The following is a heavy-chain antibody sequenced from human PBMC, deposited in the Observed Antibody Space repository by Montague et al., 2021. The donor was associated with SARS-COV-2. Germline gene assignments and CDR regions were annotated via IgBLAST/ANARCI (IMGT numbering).Heavy chain of an antibody. CDR1: GGSISPYY. CDR3: ARWGEYYDSPYYYYAMDV. V-gene: IGHV4-59*12. Sequence: SETLSLTCTVSGGSISPYYWSWIRQSPGKGLECIGYTSYSGSTDYNPSLKSRVTISIDTSKNRFSLKLSPVTAADTAVYYCARWGEYYDSPYYYYAMDVWGQGTTVTVSS. CDR2: TSYSGST. J-gene: IGHJ6*02. D-gene: IGHD3-3*01.